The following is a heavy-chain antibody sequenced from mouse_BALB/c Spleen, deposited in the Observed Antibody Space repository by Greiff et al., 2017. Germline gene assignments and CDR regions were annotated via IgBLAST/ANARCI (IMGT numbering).Heavy chain of an antibody. Sequence: QVQLHQSGAELVKPGAPVKLSCKASGYTFTSYWMNWVKQRPGRGLEWIGRIDPSDSETHYNQKFKDKATLTVDKSSSTAYIQLSSLTSEDSAVYYCARWDYGLDYWGQGTTLTVSS. D-gene: IGHD2-4*01. CDR1: GYTFTSYW. CDR2: IDPSDSET. V-gene: IGHV1-69*02. CDR3: ARWDYGLDY. J-gene: IGHJ2*01.